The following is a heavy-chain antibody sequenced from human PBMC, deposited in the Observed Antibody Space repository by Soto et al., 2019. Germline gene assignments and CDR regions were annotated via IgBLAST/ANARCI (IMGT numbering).Heavy chain of an antibody. CDR3: ARGDSTGSPTGWFDP. CDR1: GYTFTRYS. D-gene: IGHD6-19*01. V-gene: IGHV1-18*04. CDR2: ISNYNGDT. J-gene: IGHJ5*02. Sequence: QVQLVQSGAEVKKPRASVQVSCKASGYTFTRYSINWVRQAPGQGLEWVGWISNYNGDTKYAQKFQGRVTLTTDTSTTTTYMDLRSLTSDDTAVYFCARGDSTGSPTGWFDPWGQGTLVTVSS.